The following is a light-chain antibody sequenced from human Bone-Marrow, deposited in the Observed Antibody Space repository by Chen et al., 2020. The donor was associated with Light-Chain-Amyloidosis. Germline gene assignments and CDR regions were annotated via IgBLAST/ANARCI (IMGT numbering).Light chain of an antibody. CDR2: DDS. CDR3: QVWDRSSDRPV. V-gene: IGLV3-21*02. J-gene: IGLJ3*02. Sequence: SYFLTQPPSVSVPQGQTAQIACGGNNFGPTSVPWYQQTPGQAPLLVVYDDSDRPSGIPERLSGSNSRNTATLTISRVEAGDEADYYCQVWDRSSDRPVFGGGTKLTVL. CDR1: NFGPTS.